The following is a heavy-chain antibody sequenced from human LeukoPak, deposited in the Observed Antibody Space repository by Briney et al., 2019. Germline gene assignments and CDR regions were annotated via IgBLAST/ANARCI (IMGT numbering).Heavy chain of an antibody. CDR1: GFTFRSYA. CDR3: AKDSGDEEIWFGEHMDFDF. D-gene: IGHD3-10*01. CDR2: FSTRAGTT. Sequence: GGSLRLSCAASGFTFRSYAVSWVRQAPGKGPKWVSTFSTRAGTTYCADSVKGRFTISRDNSENTLYLQMNSLRAEDTAVYYCAKDSGDEEIWFGEHMDFDFWGPGTLVTVSS. J-gene: IGHJ4*02. V-gene: IGHV3-23*01.